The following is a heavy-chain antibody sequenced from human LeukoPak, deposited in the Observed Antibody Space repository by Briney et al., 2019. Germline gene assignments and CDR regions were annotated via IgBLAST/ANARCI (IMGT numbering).Heavy chain of an antibody. CDR2: IGGSGGST. D-gene: IGHD6-19*01. Sequence: GGSLRLSCAASGFTFSSYAMSWVRQAPGKGLEWVSAIGGSGGSTYYADSVKGRLTISRDNSKNTLYLQMNSLRAEDTAVYYCAKDRNGWYSYYFDYWGQGTLVTVSS. V-gene: IGHV3-23*01. CDR3: AKDRNGWYSYYFDY. CDR1: GFTFSSYA. J-gene: IGHJ4*02.